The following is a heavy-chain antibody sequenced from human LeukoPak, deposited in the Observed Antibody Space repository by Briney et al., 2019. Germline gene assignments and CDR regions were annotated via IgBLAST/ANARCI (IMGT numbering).Heavy chain of an antibody. Sequence: PSETLSLTCTVSVGSISSYYWRCIPQPPGKGVEGIRYIYYSRSTNYNPSLKSRITISVDTSKNHFSLKLNPVTGADTAWYCCARLGYYDSSGYYDDTFAFDIWGQGTMVTVSS. CDR3: ARLGYYDSSGYYDDTFAFDI. CDR2: IYYSRST. CDR1: VGSISSYY. D-gene: IGHD3-22*01. V-gene: IGHV4-59*08. J-gene: IGHJ3*02.